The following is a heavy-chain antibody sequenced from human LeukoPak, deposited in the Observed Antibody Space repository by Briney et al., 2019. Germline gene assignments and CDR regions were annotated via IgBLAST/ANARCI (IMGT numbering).Heavy chain of an antibody. J-gene: IGHJ4*02. CDR3: ANLGPPGRDHYLES. CDR1: GFTFTTYW. V-gene: IGHV3-7*01. CDR2: INQVGSSK. Sequence: GGSLRLSCAASGFTFTTYWMGWVRQAPGKGPEWVANINQVGSSKYFVDSVKGRFIISRDNAKNSLYLQMNSLRDEDTAVYYCANLGPPGRDHYLESWGQGTLVTVSS. D-gene: IGHD5-24*01.